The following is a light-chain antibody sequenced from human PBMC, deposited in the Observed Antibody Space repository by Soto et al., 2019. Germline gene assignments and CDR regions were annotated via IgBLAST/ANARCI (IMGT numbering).Light chain of an antibody. V-gene: IGKV1-5*01. J-gene: IGKJ1*01. CDR3: QHHNSYSQT. Sequence: DIQLTQSPPTPSAFVGDRVTITCRASQSIRYYLAWYQQMPGKAPKLLLYGASSLHSGVPSRFSGSGSVTEFTLTISSLQPDDCLNYFCQHHNSYSQTFGHGTKVEIK. CDR1: QSIRYY. CDR2: GAS.